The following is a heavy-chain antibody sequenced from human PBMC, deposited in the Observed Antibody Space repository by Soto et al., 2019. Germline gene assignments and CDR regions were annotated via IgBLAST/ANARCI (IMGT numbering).Heavy chain of an antibody. V-gene: IGHV4-30-4*01. CDR1: GGSISSGDYY. CDR2: IYYSGST. J-gene: IGHJ4*02. D-gene: IGHD6-13*01. CDR3: ARINIAGTFYFDY. Sequence: TLSLTCTVSGGSISSGDYYWSWIRQPPGKGLEWIGYIYYSGSTYYNPSLKSRVTISVDTSNNQFSLKLSSVTAADTAVYYCARINIAGTFYFDYWGQGTLVTVSS.